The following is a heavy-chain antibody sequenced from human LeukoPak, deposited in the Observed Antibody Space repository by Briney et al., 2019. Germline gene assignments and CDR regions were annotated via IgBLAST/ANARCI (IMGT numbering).Heavy chain of an antibody. V-gene: IGHV4-34*01. D-gene: IGHD4-17*01. CDR2: INHSGST. CDR3: ARGPSPSGDFSFGY. CDR1: GGSFSGYY. J-gene: IGHJ4*02. Sequence: SETLSLTCAVYGGSFSGYYWSWIRQPPGKGLEWIGEINHSGSTNYNPSLKSRVTISVDTSKNQSSLKLSSVTAADTAVYYCARGPSPSGDFSFGYWGQGTLVTVSS.